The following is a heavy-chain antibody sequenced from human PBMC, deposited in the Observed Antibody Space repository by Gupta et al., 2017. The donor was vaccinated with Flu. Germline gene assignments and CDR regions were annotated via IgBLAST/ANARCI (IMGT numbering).Heavy chain of an antibody. CDR3: TRAWDCSGGSCYSDY. D-gene: IGHD2-15*01. CDR1: GFTFRRYA. V-gene: IGHV3-21*01. Sequence: EVQLVESGGGLVKPGGSLRLSCAVSGFTFRRYAMNWFRQAPGKGLEWVSSISSSSSYIYYADSVKGRFTISRDNAKNSLYLQMNSLRAEDTAVYYCTRAWDCSGGSCYSDYWGQGALVTVSS. J-gene: IGHJ4*02. CDR2: ISSSSSYI.